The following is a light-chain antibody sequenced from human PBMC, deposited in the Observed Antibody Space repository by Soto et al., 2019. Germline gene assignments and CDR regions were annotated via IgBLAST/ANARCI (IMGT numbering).Light chain of an antibody. V-gene: IGKV1-33*01. J-gene: IGKJ2*01. CDR3: QQNDNLPPT. Sequence: DIPMTQSPSSLSASVGDRVTITCQASQDISNYLKWYQQKPGKAPKLLIYDASNLETGVPSRFSGSGSGTDFTFTISSLQPEDIATYYCQQNDNLPPTFGQGTKLEIK. CDR2: DAS. CDR1: QDISNY.